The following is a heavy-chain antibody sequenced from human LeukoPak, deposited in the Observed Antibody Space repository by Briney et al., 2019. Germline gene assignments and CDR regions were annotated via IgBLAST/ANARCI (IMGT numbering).Heavy chain of an antibody. CDR3: AREYGSSWYDRDC. D-gene: IGHD6-13*01. CDR1: GYTFTGYY. CDR2: INPNSGGT. V-gene: IGHV1-2*06. Sequence: ASVKVSCKASGYTFTGYYMHWVRQAPGQGLEWMGRINPNSGGTNYAQKFQGRVTMTRDTSISTAYMELSRLRSDDTAVYYCAREYGSSWYDRDCWGQGTLVTVSS. J-gene: IGHJ4*02.